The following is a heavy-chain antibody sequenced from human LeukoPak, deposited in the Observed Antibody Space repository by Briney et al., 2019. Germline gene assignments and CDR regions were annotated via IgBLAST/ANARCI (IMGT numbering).Heavy chain of an antibody. J-gene: IGHJ4*02. CDR2: INHSGST. Sequence: SETLSLTWAVYGGSFSGYYRSWIRQPPGEGLEWIGEINHSGSTNYNPSLKSRVTISVDTSKNQFSLKLSSVTAADTAVYYCAREGRDGYNLLTYWGQGTLVTVSS. V-gene: IGHV4-34*01. CDR1: GGSFSGYY. CDR3: AREGRDGYNLLTY. D-gene: IGHD5-24*01.